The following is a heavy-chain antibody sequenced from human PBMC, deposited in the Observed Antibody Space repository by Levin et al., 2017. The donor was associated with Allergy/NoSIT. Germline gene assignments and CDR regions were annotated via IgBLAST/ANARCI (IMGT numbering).Heavy chain of an antibody. Sequence: SETLSLTCTVSGGSISSYYWSWIRQPPGKGLEWIGYIYYSGSTNYNPSLKSRVTISVDTSKNQFSLKLSSVTAADTAVYYCARDGYCSSTSCDWYFDLWGRGTLVTVSS. V-gene: IGHV4-59*01. CDR3: ARDGYCSSTSCDWYFDL. J-gene: IGHJ2*01. CDR2: IYYSGST. CDR1: GGSISSYY. D-gene: IGHD2-2*03.